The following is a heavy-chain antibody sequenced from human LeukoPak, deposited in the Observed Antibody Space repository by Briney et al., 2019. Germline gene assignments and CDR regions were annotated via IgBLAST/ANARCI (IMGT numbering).Heavy chain of an antibody. CDR1: GFTFSSYE. CDR3: ARAGYDFYYYYMDV. J-gene: IGHJ6*03. D-gene: IGHD3-3*01. V-gene: IGHV3-48*03. Sequence: TGGSLRLSCAASGFTFSSYEMNWVRQAPGKGLEWVSYISSSGSTIYYADSVKGRFTISRDNAKNSLYLQMNSLRAEDTAVYYCARAGYDFYYYYMDVWGKGTTVTISS. CDR2: ISSSGSTI.